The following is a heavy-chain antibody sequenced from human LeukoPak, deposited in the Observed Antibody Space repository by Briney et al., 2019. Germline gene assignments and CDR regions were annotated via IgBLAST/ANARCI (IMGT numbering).Heavy chain of an antibody. D-gene: IGHD3-22*01. J-gene: IGHJ5*02. CDR3: ARDDGSSGYYHRIWFDP. V-gene: IGHV1-69*05. CDR1: GGTFSSYA. Sequence: SVKVSCKASGGTFSSYAISWVRQAPGQGLEWMGGIIPIFDTANYAQKFQGRVTITTDESTSTAYMELSSLRSEDTAVYYCARDDGSSGYYHRIWFDPWGQGTLVTVSS. CDR2: IIPIFDTA.